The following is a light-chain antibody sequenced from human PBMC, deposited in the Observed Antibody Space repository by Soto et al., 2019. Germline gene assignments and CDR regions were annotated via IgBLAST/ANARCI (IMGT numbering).Light chain of an antibody. Sequence: EIVLTQSPATLSLSPGERATLSCRASQSVISYLAWYQQKPGQAPRLLIYDASNRATGIPARFSGSGSGPDFALTISSLEPEDFAVYYCQQRSNWPPRYSFGQGTKLEIK. V-gene: IGKV3-11*01. CDR2: DAS. J-gene: IGKJ2*01. CDR3: QQRSNWPPRYS. CDR1: QSVISY.